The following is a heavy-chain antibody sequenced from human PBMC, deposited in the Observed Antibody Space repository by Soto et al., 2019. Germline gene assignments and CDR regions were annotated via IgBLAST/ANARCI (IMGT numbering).Heavy chain of an antibody. CDR1: GGTFSSYA. Sequence: SVKVSCKASGGTFSSYAISWVRQAPGQGLEWMGGIIPIFGTANYAQKFQGRVTITADKSTSTAYMELSSLRSEDTAVYYCATQGCSSTSCYALNWFDPWGQGTLVTVSS. CDR2: IIPIFGTA. J-gene: IGHJ5*02. D-gene: IGHD2-2*01. CDR3: ATQGCSSTSCYALNWFDP. V-gene: IGHV1-69*06.